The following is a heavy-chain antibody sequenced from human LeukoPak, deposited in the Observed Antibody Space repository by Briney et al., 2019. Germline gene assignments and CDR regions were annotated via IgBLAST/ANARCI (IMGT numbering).Heavy chain of an antibody. CDR2: IYSGGST. CDR1: GFTVSSNY. D-gene: IGHD2-15*01. V-gene: IGHV3-66*01. CDR3: ARDSRRILPSD. Sequence: GGSLRLTCAASGFTVSSNYMSWVRQAPGKGLEWVSVIYSGGSTYYADSVKGRFTISRDNSKNTLYLQMNSLRAEDTAVYYCARDSRRILPSDWGQGTLVTVSS. J-gene: IGHJ4*02.